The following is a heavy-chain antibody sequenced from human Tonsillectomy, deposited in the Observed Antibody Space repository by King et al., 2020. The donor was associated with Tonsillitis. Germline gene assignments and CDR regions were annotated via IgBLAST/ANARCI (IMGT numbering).Heavy chain of an antibody. D-gene: IGHD1-26*01. Sequence: LVQSGAEVKKPGASVKVSCTPSGYTFSVYYVHWVRQAPGQGLEWMGWIDPKSGRTNYAQKFQGRVTMTRDTSISTVYMEHSRLRSDDTAVYYCARALYRQLPPGMDVWGKGTTVTVSS. CDR3: ARALYRQLPPGMDV. CDR2: IDPKSGRT. V-gene: IGHV1-2*02. J-gene: IGHJ6*04. CDR1: GYTFSVYY.